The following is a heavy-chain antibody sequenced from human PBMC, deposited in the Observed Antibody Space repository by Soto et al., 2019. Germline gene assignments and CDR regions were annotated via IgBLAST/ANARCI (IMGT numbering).Heavy chain of an antibody. V-gene: IGHV4-39*01. CDR3: ARRGSSSWDGY. CDR2: IYYSGST. CDR1: GGSISSSSYY. Sequence: QLQLQESGPGLVKPSETLSLTCTVSGGSISSSSYYWGWIRQPPGKGLEWIGSIYYSGSTYYNPSLKSRVTISVDTSKNQFSLKLSSVTAADTAVDYWARRGSSSWDGYWGQGTLVTVSS. D-gene: IGHD6-13*01. J-gene: IGHJ4*02.